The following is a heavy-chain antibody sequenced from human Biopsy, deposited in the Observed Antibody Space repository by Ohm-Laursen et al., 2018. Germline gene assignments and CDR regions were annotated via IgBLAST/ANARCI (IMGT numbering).Heavy chain of an antibody. CDR1: GVTLSGYA. J-gene: IGHJ4*02. V-gene: IGHV3-21*06. Sequence: SLRLSCTATGVTLSGYAINWVRQAPGKGLEWVSSITGGGNYINYADSVRGRFTISRDNSKNSVYLVMSSLRAEDTAVYFCATAAYAPPYFDLWGRGTVVTVSS. CDR2: ITGGGNYI. D-gene: IGHD4-17*01. CDR3: ATAAYAPPYFDL.